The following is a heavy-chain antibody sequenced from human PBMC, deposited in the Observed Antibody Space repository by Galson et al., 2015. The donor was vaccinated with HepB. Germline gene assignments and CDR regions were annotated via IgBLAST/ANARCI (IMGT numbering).Heavy chain of an antibody. Sequence: SLRLSCAASGFTFSSYDMHWVRQATGKGLEWVSAIGTAGDPYYPGSVKGRFTISRENAKHSLYLQMNSLRAGDTAVYYCARGLGAYWYLALRRRGSRVTVSS. CDR3: ARGLGAYWYLAL. CDR1: GFTFSSYD. CDR2: IGTAGDP. J-gene: IGHJ2*01. V-gene: IGHV3-13*05. D-gene: IGHD1-26*01.